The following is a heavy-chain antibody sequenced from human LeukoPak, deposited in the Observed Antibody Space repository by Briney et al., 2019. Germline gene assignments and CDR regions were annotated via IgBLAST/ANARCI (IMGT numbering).Heavy chain of an antibody. CDR2: ISGSGGST. CDR1: GFTFSSYA. J-gene: IGHJ4*02. D-gene: IGHD3-10*01. V-gene: IGHV3-23*01. Sequence: GGSLRLSCAASGFTFSSYAMSWVRQAPGKGLEWVSAISGSGGSTYYADSVKGRFTISRDNSKNTLYLQMNSPRAEDTAVYYCAKDGSGSYDFDYWGQGTLVTVSS. CDR3: AKDGSGSYDFDY.